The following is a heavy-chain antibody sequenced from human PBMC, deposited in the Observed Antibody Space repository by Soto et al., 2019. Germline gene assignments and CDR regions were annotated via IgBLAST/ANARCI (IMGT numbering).Heavy chain of an antibody. CDR1: GGSFSGYY. CDR2: INHSRST. Sequence: SETLSLTCAVYGGSFSGYYWSWIRQPPGKGLEWIGEINHSRSTNYNPSLKSRVTISVDTSKNQFSLKMSSVTAADTAVYYCARGGQLGYYYMDVWGKGTTVTVSS. V-gene: IGHV4-34*01. J-gene: IGHJ6*03. CDR3: ARGGQLGYYYMDV. D-gene: IGHD6-6*01.